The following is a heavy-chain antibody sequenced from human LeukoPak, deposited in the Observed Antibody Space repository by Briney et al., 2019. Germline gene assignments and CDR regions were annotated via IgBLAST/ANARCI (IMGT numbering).Heavy chain of an antibody. CDR1: GGSISSSSYY. CDR3: ARAKAPYSSSWYGNNWFDP. J-gene: IGHJ5*02. Sequence: SETLSLTCTVSGGSISSSSYYWGWIRQPPGKGLEWIGSIYYSGSTYYNPSLKSRVTISVDRSKNQFSLKLSSVTAADTAVYYCARAKAPYSSSWYGNNWFDPWGQGTLVTVSS. V-gene: IGHV4-39*07. CDR2: IYYSGST. D-gene: IGHD6-13*01.